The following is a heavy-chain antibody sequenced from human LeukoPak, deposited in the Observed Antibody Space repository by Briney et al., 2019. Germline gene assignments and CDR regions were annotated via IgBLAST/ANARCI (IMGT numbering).Heavy chain of an antibody. CDR1: GYTFTGYY. J-gene: IGHJ4*02. Sequence: GASVKVSFKGSGYTFTGYYMHWVRQAPAQGLEWMGWINPNSGGTNYAQKFQGRVTMTRDTSISTAYMELSRLRSDATAVYYCASWGVDDYYNRSGQLDYWGQGTLVTVSS. CDR3: ASWGVDDYYNRSGQLDY. V-gene: IGHV1-2*02. CDR2: INPNSGGT. D-gene: IGHD3-22*01.